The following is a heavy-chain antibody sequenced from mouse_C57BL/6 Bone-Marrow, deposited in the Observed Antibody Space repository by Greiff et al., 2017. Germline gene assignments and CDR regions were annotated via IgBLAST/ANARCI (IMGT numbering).Heavy chain of an antibody. CDR1: GFTFSSYA. J-gene: IGHJ3*01. CDR3: ARGVITTSFAY. Sequence: EVQVVESGGGLVKPGGSLKLSCAASGFTFSSYAMSWVRQTPEKRLEWVATISDGGSYTYYPDNVKGRFTISRDNAKNNLYLQMSHMKSEDTAMYYCARGVITTSFAYWGQGTLVTVSA. D-gene: IGHD2-4*01. V-gene: IGHV5-4*01. CDR2: ISDGGSYT.